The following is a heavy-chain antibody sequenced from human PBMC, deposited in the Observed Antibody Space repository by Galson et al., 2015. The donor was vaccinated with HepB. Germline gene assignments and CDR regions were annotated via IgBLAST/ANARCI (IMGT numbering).Heavy chain of an antibody. CDR3: TRDLRGLTTVD. CDR2: IDNDGSTT. Sequence: SLRLSCAASGFTSSGSWMHWVRQVPGKGLVWVSRIDNDGSTTSYADSVRGRFTISRDNAKNTLYLQMNSLRAEDTAVYYCTRDLRGLTTVDWGQGTLVTVSS. D-gene: IGHD4-11*01. J-gene: IGHJ4*02. CDR1: GFTSSGSW. V-gene: IGHV3-74*01.